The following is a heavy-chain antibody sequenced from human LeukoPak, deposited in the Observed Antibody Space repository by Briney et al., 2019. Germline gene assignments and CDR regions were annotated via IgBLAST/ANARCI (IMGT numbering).Heavy chain of an antibody. V-gene: IGHV1-24*01. D-gene: IGHD3-22*01. CDR2: FDPEDGET. Sequence: ASVKVSCKASGYTFTSYGISWVRQAPGQGLEWMGGFDPEDGETIYAQKFQGRVTMTEDTSTDTAYMELSSLRSEDTAVYYCATAQGYWAFDIWGQGTMVTVSS. CDR1: GYTFTSYG. J-gene: IGHJ3*02. CDR3: ATAQGYWAFDI.